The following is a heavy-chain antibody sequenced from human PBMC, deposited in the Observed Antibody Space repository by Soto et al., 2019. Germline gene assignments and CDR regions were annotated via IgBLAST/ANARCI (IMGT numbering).Heavy chain of an antibody. D-gene: IGHD2-2*02. CDR2: IYYSGST. Sequence: LSLTCTVSGGSISSGDYYWSWIRQPPGKGLEWIGYIYYSGSTYYNPSLKSRVTISVDTSKNQFSLKLSSVTAADTAVYYCAIVVVPAAIPESYGMDVWGQGTTVTVSS. J-gene: IGHJ6*02. CDR3: AIVVVPAAIPESYGMDV. V-gene: IGHV4-30-4*01. CDR1: GGSISSGDYY.